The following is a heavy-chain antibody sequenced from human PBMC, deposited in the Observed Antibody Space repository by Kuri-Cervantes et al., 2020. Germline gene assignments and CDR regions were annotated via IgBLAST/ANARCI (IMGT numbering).Heavy chain of an antibody. CDR2: IIPIFGTA. D-gene: IGHD1-26*01. J-gene: IGHJ6*02. Sequence: SVKVSCKASGCTFSSYAISWVRQAPGQGLEWMGGIIPIFGTANYAQKFQGRVTITADESTSTAYMELSSLRSEDTAVYYCAREGIVGATSSFYYYYGMDVWGQGSTVTVSS. CDR3: AREGIVGATSSFYYYYGMDV. V-gene: IGHV1-69*13. CDR1: GCTFSSYA.